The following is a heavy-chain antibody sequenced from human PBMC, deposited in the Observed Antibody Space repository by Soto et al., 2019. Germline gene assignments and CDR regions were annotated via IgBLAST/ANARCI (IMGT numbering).Heavy chain of an antibody. V-gene: IGHV4-39*02. CDR1: GGSISSSSYY. D-gene: IGHD6-13*01. CDR2: IYYSGST. J-gene: IGHJ4*02. Sequence: SETLSLTCTVSGGSISSSSYYWGWIRQPPGKGLEWIGSIYYSGSTYYNPSLKSRVTISVDTSKNQFSLKLSSVTAADTAVYYCAREKDSSRFYDYWGQGTLVTVSS. CDR3: AREKDSSRFYDY.